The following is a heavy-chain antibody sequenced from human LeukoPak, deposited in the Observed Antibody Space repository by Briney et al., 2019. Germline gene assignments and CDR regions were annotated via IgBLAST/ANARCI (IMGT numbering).Heavy chain of an antibody. Sequence: ASETLSFTCTVSGGSINSSSYYWGWIRQPPGKGLEWIGNMYYSGSTYYNPSLKSRVTISVDTSKNQFSLKLNSVTAADTAVYYCARPAKTDYFDYWGQGTLVTVSS. CDR1: GGSINSSSYY. J-gene: IGHJ4*02. CDR3: ARPAKTDYFDY. CDR2: MYYSGST. V-gene: IGHV4-39*01.